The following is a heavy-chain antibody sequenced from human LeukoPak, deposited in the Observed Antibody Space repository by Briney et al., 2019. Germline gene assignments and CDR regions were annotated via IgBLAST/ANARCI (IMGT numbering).Heavy chain of an antibody. V-gene: IGHV3-23*01. Sequence: GGSLRLSCAASGFTFSSYAMSWVRQAPGKGLEWVSAISGSGGSTYYADSVKGRFTISRDNSKNTLYLQMNSLRAEDTAVYYCAHAVEVSAGPLNYYYYYMDVWGKGTTVTVSS. CDR2: ISGSGGST. D-gene: IGHD6-19*01. CDR3: AHAVEVSAGPLNYYYYYMDV. CDR1: GFTFSSYA. J-gene: IGHJ6*03.